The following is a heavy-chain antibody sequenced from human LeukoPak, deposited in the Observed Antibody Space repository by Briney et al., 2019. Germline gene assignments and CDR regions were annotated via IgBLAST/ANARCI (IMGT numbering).Heavy chain of an antibody. V-gene: IGHV4-59*01. D-gene: IGHD3-3*02. CDR2: IYYSGST. CDR3: ARGLSFWVAFDI. Sequence: SETLSLTCTVSGGSISSYYWSWIRQPPGKGLEWIGYIYYSGSTNYNPSLKSRVTISVDTSKNQFSLKLSSVTAADTAVYYCARGLSFWVAFDIWGQGTMVTVSS. CDR1: GGSISSYY. J-gene: IGHJ3*02.